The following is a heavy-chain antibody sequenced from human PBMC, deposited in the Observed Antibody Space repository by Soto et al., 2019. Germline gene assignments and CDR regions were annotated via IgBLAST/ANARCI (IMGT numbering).Heavy chain of an antibody. D-gene: IGHD1-20*01. CDR2: IYSSGST. Sequence: AETLSLTCAVSGGSISSYYWNWIRQPAGKGLEWIWCIYSSGSTNYIPSLKSRVTMSTDTSKNQFSMKLSSVTAADTAIYYRAGITGTAKIAYWGQGTLFTAPQ. CDR1: GGSISSYY. J-gene: IGHJ4*02. CDR3: AGITGTAKIAY. V-gene: IGHV4-4*07.